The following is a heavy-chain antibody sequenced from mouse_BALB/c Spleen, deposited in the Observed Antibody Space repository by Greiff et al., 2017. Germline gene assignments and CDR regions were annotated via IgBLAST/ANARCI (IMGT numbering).Heavy chain of an antibody. CDR2: IWGGGST. CDR3: ARMEIYDGSFYAMDY. CDR1: GFSLSRYS. J-gene: IGHJ4*01. D-gene: IGHD2-3*01. V-gene: IGHV2-6-4*01. Sequence: VKLMESGPGLVAPSQSLSITCTVSGFSLSRYSVHWVRQPPGKGLEWLGMIWGGGSTDYNSALKSRLSISKDNSKSQVFLKMNSLQTDDTAMYYCARMEIYDGSFYAMDYWGQGTSVTVSS.